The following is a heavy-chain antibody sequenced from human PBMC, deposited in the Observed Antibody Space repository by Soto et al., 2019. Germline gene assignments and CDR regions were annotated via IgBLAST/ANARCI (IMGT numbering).Heavy chain of an antibody. V-gene: IGHV1-18*01. CDR3: ARAGRGYCSGGSCPHPNAFDI. J-gene: IGHJ3*02. D-gene: IGHD2-15*01. Sequence: QVQLVQSGAEVKKPGASVKASCKASGYPFTSYGISWVRQAPGQGLEWMGWVSAYNGNSNYAQQLQGRVTLTTDTSTSTAYMEPRSLRSDVTAVYYCARAGRGYCSGGSCPHPNAFDIWGQGTMVTVSS. CDR1: GYPFTSYG. CDR2: VSAYNGNS.